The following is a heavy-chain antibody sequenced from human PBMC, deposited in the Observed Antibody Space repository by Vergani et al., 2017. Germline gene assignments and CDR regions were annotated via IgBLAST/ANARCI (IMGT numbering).Heavy chain of an antibody. CDR2: SYYSGST. Sequence: QVQLQESRPGLVTPSATLSLTFSVSGASLRSSNYYLGWIRQPPGKGLGWIASSYYSGSTYYNPSLKSRVTISVDTSKNQFSLKLNSMTAADTAVYYCARRPTWELGAFDIWGQGTLVTVSS. D-gene: IGHD1-26*01. V-gene: IGHV4-39*01. CDR3: ARRPTWELGAFDI. CDR1: GASLRSSNYY. J-gene: IGHJ3*02.